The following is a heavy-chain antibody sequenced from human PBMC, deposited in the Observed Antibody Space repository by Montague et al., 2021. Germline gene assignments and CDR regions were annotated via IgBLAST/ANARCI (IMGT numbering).Heavy chain of an antibody. J-gene: IGHJ3*02. D-gene: IGHD3-10*01. Sequence: TLSLTCSVSGDSISSYEYYWTWIRQPAGRGLEWIGRVYKRGDTNTNPSLRSRLTLSVDTSKNHFSLTLTSVTAADTAVYFCARDSPVVEPWVGEHKGAFDIWGQGTMVTVSS. CDR2: VYKRGDT. CDR1: GDSISSYEYY. V-gene: IGHV4-61*02. CDR3: ARDSPVVEPWVGEHKGAFDI.